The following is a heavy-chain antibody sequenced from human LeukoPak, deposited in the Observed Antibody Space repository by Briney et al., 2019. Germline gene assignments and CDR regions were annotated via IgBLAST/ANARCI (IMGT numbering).Heavy chain of an antibody. Sequence: ATVKVSCKASGYKFSDYYMHWVKQAPGKGPEWMGRVNPKSGETYYASKFHGRLTITVDLSTNTASMELNRLTSDDTALYYCATPSGSYFGYYYLHYWGRGTQVTVSS. CDR3: ATPSGSYFGYYYLHY. V-gene: IGHV1-69-2*01. J-gene: IGHJ4*02. D-gene: IGHD3-22*01. CDR2: VNPKSGET. CDR1: GYKFSDYY.